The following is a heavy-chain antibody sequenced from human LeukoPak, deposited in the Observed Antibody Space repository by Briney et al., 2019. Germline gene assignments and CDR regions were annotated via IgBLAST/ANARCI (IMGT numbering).Heavy chain of an antibody. V-gene: IGHV3-53*01. J-gene: IGHJ4*02. CDR2: IYSDNT. Sequence: GGSLRLSCTVSGFTVSSNSMSWVRQAPGKGLEGVSFIYSDNTHYSDTVKGRFTISRDNSKNTMYLQMNSLRAEDTAVYYCARRAGAYSHPYDYWGQGTLVTVSS. CDR3: ARRAGAYSHPYDY. CDR1: GFTVSSNS. D-gene: IGHD4/OR15-4a*01.